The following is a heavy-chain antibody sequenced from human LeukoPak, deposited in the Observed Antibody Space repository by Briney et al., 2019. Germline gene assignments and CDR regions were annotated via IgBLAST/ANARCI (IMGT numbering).Heavy chain of an antibody. CDR2: ISSNGGST. CDR1: GFTFSSYA. D-gene: IGHD6-13*01. J-gene: IGHJ4*02. V-gene: IGHV3-64*01. Sequence: GGSLRLSCAASGFTFSSYAMHWVRQAPGKGLEYVSAISSNGGSTYYANSVKGRFTISRDNSKNTLYLQMGSLGAEDMAVYYCARGAGYSSSWYIAKYYFGYWGQGTLVTVSS. CDR3: ARGAGYSSSWYIAKYYFGY.